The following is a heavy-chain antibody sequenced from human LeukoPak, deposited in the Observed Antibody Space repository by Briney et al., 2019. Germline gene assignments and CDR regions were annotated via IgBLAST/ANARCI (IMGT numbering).Heavy chain of an antibody. Sequence: PGGSLRLSCAASGFTVSSNYMSWVRQAPGKGLEWVSVIYSGGSTYYADSVKGRFTISRDNSKNTLYLQMNSLRAEDTAVYYCAKSELFSFKFDYWGQGTLVTVSS. D-gene: IGHD1-7*01. CDR2: IYSGGST. V-gene: IGHV3-53*05. CDR1: GFTVSSNY. J-gene: IGHJ4*02. CDR3: AKSELFSFKFDY.